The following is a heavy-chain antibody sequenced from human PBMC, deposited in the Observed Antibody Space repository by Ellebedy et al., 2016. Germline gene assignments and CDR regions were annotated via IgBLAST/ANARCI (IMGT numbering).Heavy chain of an antibody. CDR1: GFTFSSYS. J-gene: IGHJ4*02. D-gene: IGHD5-12*01. CDR2: ISSSSSYI. CDR3: ARGYSGYGAKTADYFDY. V-gene: IGHV3-21*01. Sequence: GESLKISCAASGFTFSSYSMNWVRQAPGKGLEWVSSISSSSSYIYYADSVKGRFTISRDNAKNSLYLQMNSLRAEDTAVYYCARGYSGYGAKTADYFDYWGQGTLVTVSS.